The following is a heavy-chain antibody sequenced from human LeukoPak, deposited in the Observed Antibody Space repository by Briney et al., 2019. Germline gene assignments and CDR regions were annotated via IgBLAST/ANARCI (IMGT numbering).Heavy chain of an antibody. CDR2: ISSSSSYI. CDR1: GFTFSSYS. CDR3: AKEKIVGATSPSFDY. D-gene: IGHD1-26*01. J-gene: IGHJ4*02. Sequence: PGGSLRLSCAASGFTFSSYSMNWVRQAPGKGLEWVSSISSSSSYIYYADSVKGRFTISRDNAKNSLYLQMNSLRAEDTALYYCAKEKIVGATSPSFDYWGQGTLVTVSS. V-gene: IGHV3-21*04.